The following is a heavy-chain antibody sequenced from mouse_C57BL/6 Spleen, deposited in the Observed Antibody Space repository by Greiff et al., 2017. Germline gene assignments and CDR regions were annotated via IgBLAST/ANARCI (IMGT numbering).Heavy chain of an antibody. V-gene: IGHV1-80*01. Sequence: QVQLQQSGAELVKPGASVKISCKASGYAFSSYWMNWVKQRPGKGLEWIGQIYPGDGDTNYNGKFKGKATLTADKSSSTAYMQLSSLTSEDSAVYFCARGYDYDFTRFAYWGQGTLVTVSA. CDR3: ARGYDYDFTRFAY. D-gene: IGHD2-4*01. CDR2: IYPGDGDT. CDR1: GYAFSSYW. J-gene: IGHJ3*01.